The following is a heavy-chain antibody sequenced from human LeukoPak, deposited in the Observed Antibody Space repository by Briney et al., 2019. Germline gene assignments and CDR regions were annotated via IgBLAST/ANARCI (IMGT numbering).Heavy chain of an antibody. D-gene: IGHD3-22*01. CDR1: GGSINNYY. V-gene: IGHV4-39*07. Sequence: SETLSLTCTVSGGSINNYYWSWIRQPPGKGLEWIGSIYYSGSTYYNPSLKSRVTISVDTSKNQFSLKLSSVTAADTAVYYCARDSSGFNYYYYGMDVWGQGTTVTVSS. CDR3: ARDSSGFNYYYYGMDV. CDR2: IYYSGST. J-gene: IGHJ6*02.